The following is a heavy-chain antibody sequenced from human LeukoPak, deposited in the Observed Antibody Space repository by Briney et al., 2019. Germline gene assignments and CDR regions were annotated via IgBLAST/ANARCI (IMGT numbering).Heavy chain of an antibody. V-gene: IGHV3-23*01. CDR3: AKAGGGGWYVQTFDY. J-gene: IGHJ4*02. D-gene: IGHD6-19*01. CDR2: ISGSGGST. CDR1: GFTFSSYA. Sequence: PGGSLRLSCAASGFTFSSYAMSWVRQAPGKGLEWVSAISGSGGSTYYADSVKGRFTISRDNSKNTLYLQMNSLRAEDTAVYYCAKAGGGGWYVQTFDYWGQGTLVTVSS.